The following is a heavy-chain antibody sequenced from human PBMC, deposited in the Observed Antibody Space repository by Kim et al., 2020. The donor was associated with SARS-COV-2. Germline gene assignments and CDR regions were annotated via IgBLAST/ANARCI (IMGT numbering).Heavy chain of an antibody. V-gene: IGHV5-10-1*01. Sequence: GESLKISCKGSGYSFSSFWISWVRQMPGKGLEWMGRIAPSDSYINYCPSFEGHVTISTDKSTTTAYLHWSSLKASDTAMYYFARGADVVLQGTREFSYY. J-gene: IGHJ6*01. CDR2: IAPSDSYI. CDR3: ARGADVVLQGTREFSYY. D-gene: IGHD2-8*01. CDR1: GYSFSSFW.